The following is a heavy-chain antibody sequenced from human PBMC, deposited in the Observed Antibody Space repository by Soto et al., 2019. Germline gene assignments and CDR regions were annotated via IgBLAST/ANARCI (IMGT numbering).Heavy chain of an antibody. Sequence: GGSLRLSCAASGFTFSTYVMNWVRQAPGKGLEWVAVISYDGSNKYYADSVKGRFTISRDNSKNTLYLQMNSLRAEDTAVYYCAKERTETLNPWGQGTLVTVSS. D-gene: IGHD3-9*01. CDR1: GFTFSTYV. CDR2: ISYDGSNK. J-gene: IGHJ5*02. V-gene: IGHV3-30*18. CDR3: AKERTETLNP.